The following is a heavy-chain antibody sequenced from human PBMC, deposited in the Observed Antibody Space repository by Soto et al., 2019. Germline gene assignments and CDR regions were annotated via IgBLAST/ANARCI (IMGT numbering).Heavy chain of an antibody. CDR1: GGSISSGGYY. CDR2: IYYSGST. CDR3: ARDRAITMVRGPYYGMDV. D-gene: IGHD3-10*01. J-gene: IGHJ6*02. Sequence: QVQLQESGPGLVKPSQTLSLTCTVSGGSISSGGYYWSWIRQHPGKGLEWIGYIYYSGSTYYNPSLQSRVTIPVDTSKNQFSLKLSSVTAADTAVYYCARDRAITMVRGPYYGMDVWGQGTTVTVSS. V-gene: IGHV4-31*03.